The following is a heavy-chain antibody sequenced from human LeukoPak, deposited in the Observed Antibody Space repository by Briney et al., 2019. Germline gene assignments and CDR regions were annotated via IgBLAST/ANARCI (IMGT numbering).Heavy chain of an antibody. V-gene: IGHV3-23*01. Sequence: GGSLRLSCAASGFTFSTYAMNWVRNSPGKGLEWVSSISGSDGSTYYADSVKGRFTISRDNSKNTLYLQVNSLRAEDTAIYYCAKGASGNYYIYFDYWGQGTLVTVSS. J-gene: IGHJ4*02. CDR1: GFTFSTYA. CDR3: AKGASGNYYIYFDY. D-gene: IGHD1-26*01. CDR2: ISGSDGST.